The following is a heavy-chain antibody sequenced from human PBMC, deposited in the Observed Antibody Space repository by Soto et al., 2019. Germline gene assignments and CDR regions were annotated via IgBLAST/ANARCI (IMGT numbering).Heavy chain of an antibody. CDR1: GFTFSSYA. D-gene: IGHD3-22*01. CDR2: ISYDGSNK. V-gene: IGHV3-30*14. Sequence: QVQLVESGGGLVQQGRSLSLSCAASGFTFSSYAMPWVRQAPGTGLEWVAVISYDGSNKSYADSVKGRFTISRENSKNTLYLQMHSVRAEDTAVYYCARGWFYDSSGSRGDFEYWGQGTLVTVSS. J-gene: IGHJ4*02. CDR3: ARGWFYDSSGSRGDFEY.